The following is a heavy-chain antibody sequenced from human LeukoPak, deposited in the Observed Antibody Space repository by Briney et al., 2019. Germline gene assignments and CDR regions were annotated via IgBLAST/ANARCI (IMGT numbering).Heavy chain of an antibody. CDR2: VDPEDGET. Sequence: ASVKVSCKVSGYTLTELSMHWVRQAPGKGLEWMGGVDPEDGETIYAQKFQGRVTMTEDTSTDTAYMELRSLRSEDTAVYYRATTQDYYDSSGPDAFDIWGQGTMVTVSS. CDR1: GYTLTELS. CDR3: ATTQDYYDSSGPDAFDI. D-gene: IGHD3-22*01. V-gene: IGHV1-24*01. J-gene: IGHJ3*02.